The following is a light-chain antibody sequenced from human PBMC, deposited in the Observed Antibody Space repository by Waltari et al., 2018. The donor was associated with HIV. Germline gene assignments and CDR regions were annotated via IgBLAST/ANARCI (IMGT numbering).Light chain of an antibody. V-gene: IGLV2-14*01. CDR3: SSYTSFKTVV. Sequence: QSALTQPASVSGSPGQSITISCTGTNSDIGAYNFVSWYQQHPDQAPRLILFGVTRPPSGISSRFSGLKSGNTSSLTIFGLQDEDEADYYCSSYTSFKTVVFGGGTKLTVL. CDR1: NSDIGAYNF. CDR2: GVT. J-gene: IGLJ3*02.